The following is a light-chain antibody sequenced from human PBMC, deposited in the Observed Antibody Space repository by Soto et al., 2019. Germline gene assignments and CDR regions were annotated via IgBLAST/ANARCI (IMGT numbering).Light chain of an antibody. CDR1: QTISSW. CDR3: QQYFTSPWT. Sequence: DIQMTQSPSTLSASVADRVTITCRASQTISSWLAWYQQKPGKAPKLLIYDASSLESGVPSRFSGSGSGTDFTLTISSLQAEDVAVYYCQQYFTSPWTFGQGTKVEI. V-gene: IGKV1-5*01. J-gene: IGKJ1*01. CDR2: DAS.